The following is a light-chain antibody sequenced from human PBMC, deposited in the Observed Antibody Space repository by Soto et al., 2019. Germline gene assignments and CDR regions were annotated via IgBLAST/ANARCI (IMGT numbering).Light chain of an antibody. V-gene: IGKV3-15*01. CDR2: GAT. J-gene: IGKJ5*01. Sequence: EIVMTQSPATLSVSPGERATLSFRASQSVTSNLAWYQQKPGQAHRLLIYGATTRATGIPARFSGSVSGTDFTLAISSLQSEDFAVYYCQRYNNWPPIFGQGTRLEIK. CDR1: QSVTSN. CDR3: QRYNNWPPI.